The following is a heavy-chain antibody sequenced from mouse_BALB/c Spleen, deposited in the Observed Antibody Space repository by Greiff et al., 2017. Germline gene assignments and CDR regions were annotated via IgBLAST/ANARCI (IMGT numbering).Heavy chain of an antibody. D-gene: IGHD4-1*01. Sequence: EVQGVESGGGLVQPGGSLRLSCATSGFTFTDYYMSWVRQPPGKALEWLGFIRDKANGYTTEYSASVKGRFTRARDNSQSILYLQMNTLRAKDSATDNCARDITGPWFADWGQETLVTVSA. CDR2: IRDKANGYTT. CDR3: ARDITGPWFAD. V-gene: IGHV7-3*02. CDR1: GFTFTDYY. J-gene: IGHJ3*01.